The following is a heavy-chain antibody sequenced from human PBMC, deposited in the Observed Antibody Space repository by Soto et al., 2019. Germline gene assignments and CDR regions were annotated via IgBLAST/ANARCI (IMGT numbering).Heavy chain of an antibody. CDR2: IWSAGLT. J-gene: IGHJ6*02. CDR1: GFSVSSKY. V-gene: IGHV3-53*05. CDR3: ARVAQGDPLISDYGMDV. Sequence: GSLRLSCAASGFSVSSKYMNWVRQAPGKGLEWVSIIWSAGLTYYADSVRGRFTISRDNSRNTLDLQMNSLIPEDTAVYYCARVAQGDPLISDYGMDVWGQGTTVTVSS. D-gene: IGHD2-21*02.